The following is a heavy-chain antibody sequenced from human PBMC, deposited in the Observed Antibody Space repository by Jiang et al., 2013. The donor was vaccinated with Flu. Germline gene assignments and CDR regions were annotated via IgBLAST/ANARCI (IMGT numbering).Heavy chain of an antibody. V-gene: IGHV7-4-1*02. D-gene: IGHD2-2*03. J-gene: IGHJ6*02. CDR1: GYTFTSYA. CDR2: INTNTGNP. CDR3: ANHRGYCSSTSCYGRSGYYYYGMDV. Sequence: QSGSELKKPGASVKVSCKASGYTFTSYAMNWVRQAPGQGLEWMGWINTNTGNPTYAQGFTGRFVFSLDTSVSTAYLQISSLKAEDTAVYYCANHRGYCSSTSCYGRSGYYYYGMDVWGQGTTVTVSS.